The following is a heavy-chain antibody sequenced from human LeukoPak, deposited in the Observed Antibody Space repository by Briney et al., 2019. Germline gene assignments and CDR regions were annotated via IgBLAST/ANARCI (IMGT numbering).Heavy chain of an antibody. CDR2: IYYSGST. CDR1: GDSISSGGYY. J-gene: IGHJ4*02. CDR3: ARDPLGNGRYD. V-gene: IGHV4-31*03. Sequence: IPSETLSLTCTVPGDSISSGGYYWRWIRQHPGKGLEWIEYIYYSGSTYYNPSLKSRVTISVDTSKNQFSLKLSSVTAADTAVYYCARDPLGNGRYDWGQGTLVTVSS. D-gene: IGHD1-26*01.